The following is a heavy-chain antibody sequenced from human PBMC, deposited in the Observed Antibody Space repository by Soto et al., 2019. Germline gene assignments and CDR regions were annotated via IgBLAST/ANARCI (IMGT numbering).Heavy chain of an antibody. CDR1: GYTFTSYG. Sequence: QVQLVQSGAEVKKPGASVKVSCKASGYTFTSYGISWVRQAPGQGLEWLGWISAYNGNTNYARNLQGRVTVTADTXTXXAYMELRSMRSDETAVYYCARDRGIVIVGGTIPDYWGQGTLVTVSS. CDR3: ARDRGIVIVGGTIPDY. CDR2: ISAYNGNT. V-gene: IGHV1-18*01. D-gene: IGHD1-26*01. J-gene: IGHJ4*02.